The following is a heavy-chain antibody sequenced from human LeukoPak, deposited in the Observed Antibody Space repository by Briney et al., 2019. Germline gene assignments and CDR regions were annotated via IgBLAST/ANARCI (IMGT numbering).Heavy chain of an antibody. Sequence: GGSLRLSCAASGFTFSSYAMHWVRQAPGKGLEWVAVISYDGSNKYYADSVKGRFTISRDNSKNTLYLQMNSLRAEDTAVYYCARDWNLTKRITIFGVVITRGAYGMDVRGQGTTVTVSS. CDR2: ISYDGSNK. CDR3: ARDWNLTKRITIFGVVITRGAYGMDV. J-gene: IGHJ6*02. V-gene: IGHV3-30-3*01. D-gene: IGHD3-3*01. CDR1: GFTFSSYA.